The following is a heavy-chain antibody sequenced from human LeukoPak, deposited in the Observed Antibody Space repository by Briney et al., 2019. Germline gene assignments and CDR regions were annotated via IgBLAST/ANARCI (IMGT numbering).Heavy chain of an antibody. CDR3: ARYNWNGDDAFDI. CDR1: GFTFSSYA. D-gene: IGHD1-20*01. Sequence: GGSLRLSCAASGFTFSSYAMSWVRQAPGKGLEWVSAISGSGGSTYYADSVKGRFTISRVNSKNTLYLQMNSLRAEDTAVYYCARYNWNGDDAFDIWGQGTMVTVSS. J-gene: IGHJ3*02. CDR2: ISGSGGST. V-gene: IGHV3-23*01.